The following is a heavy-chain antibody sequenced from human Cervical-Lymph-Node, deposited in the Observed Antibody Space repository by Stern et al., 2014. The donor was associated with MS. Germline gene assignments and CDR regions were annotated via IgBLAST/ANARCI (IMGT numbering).Heavy chain of an antibody. CDR1: SYTFSSYG. CDR2: ISGYDGDT. D-gene: IGHD3-9*01. V-gene: IGHV1-18*04. J-gene: IGHJ6*02. CDR3: ARAYFDSYGLDV. Sequence: VQLVESGADVKKPGASVKVSCKASSYTFSSYGLAWVRQAPGQGLEWMGWISGYDGDTNYAPKLRGRVTLTTDPSTRTAYMEIRSLRFDDTAVYYCARAYFDSYGLDVWGQGTTVTVSS.